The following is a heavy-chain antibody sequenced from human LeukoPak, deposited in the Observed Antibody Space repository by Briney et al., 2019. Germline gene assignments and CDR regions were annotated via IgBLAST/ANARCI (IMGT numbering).Heavy chain of an antibody. D-gene: IGHD3-22*01. Sequence: SETLSLTCTVSGGSMSSYYWSWVRQPPGKGLERIAYIYSSGSTNYNPSLKSRATISVDTSKNQFSLKLTSVTAADTAVYYCARLSSGRPHEYFQHWGQGTLVTVSS. CDR1: GGSMSSYY. CDR3: ARLSSGRPHEYFQH. CDR2: IYSSGST. V-gene: IGHV4-59*01. J-gene: IGHJ1*01.